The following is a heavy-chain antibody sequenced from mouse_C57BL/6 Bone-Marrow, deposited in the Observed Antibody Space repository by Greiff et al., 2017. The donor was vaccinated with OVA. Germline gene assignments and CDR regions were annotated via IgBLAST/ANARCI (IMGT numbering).Heavy chain of an antibody. V-gene: IGHV1-81*01. J-gene: IGHJ1*03. D-gene: IGHD2-2*01. CDR2: IYPRSGNT. CDR3: AREGRLRRRYWYFEV. Sequence: QVQLKESGAELARPGASVKLSCKASGYTFTSYGISWVKQRTGQGLEWIGEIYPRSGNTYYNEKFKGKATLTADKSSSTAYMELRSLTSEDSAVYFCAREGRLRRRYWYFEVWGTGTTVTVSS. CDR1: GYTFTSYG.